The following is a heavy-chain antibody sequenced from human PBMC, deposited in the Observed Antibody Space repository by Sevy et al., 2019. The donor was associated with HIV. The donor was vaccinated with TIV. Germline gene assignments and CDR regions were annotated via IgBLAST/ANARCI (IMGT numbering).Heavy chain of an antibody. CDR2: ISYDGSYK. Sequence: GGSLTLSCAASGFTFSSRGMHWVRQAPGKGLEWVGVISYDGSYKAYGDSVKGRFTISRDDSKNTLYLQMDSLRPEDTAVYYCARDSGYSINWYPAYWGQGTLVTVSS. CDR1: GFTFSSRG. J-gene: IGHJ4*02. D-gene: IGHD6-13*01. CDR3: ARDSGYSINWYPAY. V-gene: IGHV3-30*03.